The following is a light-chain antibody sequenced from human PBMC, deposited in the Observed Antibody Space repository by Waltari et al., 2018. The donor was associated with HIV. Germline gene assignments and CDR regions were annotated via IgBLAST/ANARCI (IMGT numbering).Light chain of an antibody. V-gene: IGKV1-9*01. CDR3: QQLNTYPPDT. Sequence: DIHLTQSPSFLSASLADRVPFPCRASEDINEFFAWYQQKPGVAPKLLIYAASTLEDEVPSRFSGSGSGTDFTLTISSLQPEDFATYFCQQLNTYPPDTFGPGTKLEI. CDR2: AAS. J-gene: IGKJ2*01. CDR1: EDINEF.